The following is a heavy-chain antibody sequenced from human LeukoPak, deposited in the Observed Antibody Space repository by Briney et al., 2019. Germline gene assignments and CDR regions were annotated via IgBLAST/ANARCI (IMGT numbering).Heavy chain of an antibody. CDR1: GYSISSGYY. CDR2: IYHSGST. J-gene: IGHJ4*02. Sequence: PSETLSLTCAVSGYSISSGYYWGWIRQPPGKGLEWIGSIYHSGSTYYNPSLKSRVTISVETSKNQFSLKLSSVTAADTAVYYCALIGDIVVVPAAIRHGYWGQGTLVTVSS. CDR3: ALIGDIVVVPAAIRHGY. D-gene: IGHD2-2*02. V-gene: IGHV4-38-2*01.